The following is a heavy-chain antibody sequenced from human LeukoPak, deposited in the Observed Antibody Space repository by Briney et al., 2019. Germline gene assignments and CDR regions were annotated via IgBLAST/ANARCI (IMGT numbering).Heavy chain of an antibody. CDR1: GVSISSSRYY. D-gene: IGHD4-17*01. V-gene: IGHV4-39*07. CDR2: FYYSGST. CDR3: ARVIYGDYYGYYYYYMDV. Sequence: SGTLSLTCTVSGVSISSSRYYWGWIRQPQGTGLEWIGSFYYSGSTYYDPSLKRRVTISVDTSKNQFSLKLSSVTAADTAVYYCARVIYGDYYGYYYYYMDVWGKGPRSPSP. J-gene: IGHJ6*03.